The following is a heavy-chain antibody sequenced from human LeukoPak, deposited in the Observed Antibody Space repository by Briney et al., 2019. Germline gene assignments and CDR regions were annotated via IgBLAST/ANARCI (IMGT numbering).Heavy chain of an antibody. Sequence: GASVKASCKASGGTFSTYAIVWVRQAPGQGLEWMGGIIPIFGSANYAQKFQGRVTITTDESTSTAYMELSSLRSEDTAVYYCARVFRRWFDSWGQGTLVTVSS. CDR1: GGTFSTYA. CDR3: ARVFRRWFDS. V-gene: IGHV1-69*05. CDR2: IIPIFGSA. J-gene: IGHJ5*01. D-gene: IGHD1-14*01.